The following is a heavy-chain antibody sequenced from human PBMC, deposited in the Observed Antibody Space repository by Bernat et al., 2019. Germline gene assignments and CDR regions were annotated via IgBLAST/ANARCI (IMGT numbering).Heavy chain of an antibody. V-gene: IGHV3-15*01. D-gene: IGHD3-9*01. CDR3: TTGPPWDGSDIWTGHYYFDY. CDR2: IKSKTDGGTT. Sequence: EVQLVESGGGLVKPGGSLRLSCAASGFTFSNAWMSWVRQAPGKGLEWVGRIKSKTDGGTTDYAAPVKGRFTISRDDSKNTLYLKMNSLKTEDTAVYYCTTGPPWDGSDIWTGHYYFDYWGQGTLVTVSS. J-gene: IGHJ4*02. CDR1: GFTFSNAW.